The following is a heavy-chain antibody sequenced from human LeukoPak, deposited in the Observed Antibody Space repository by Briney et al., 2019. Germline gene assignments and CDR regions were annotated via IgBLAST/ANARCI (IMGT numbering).Heavy chain of an antibody. V-gene: IGHV1-69*13. J-gene: IGHJ6*02. CDR2: IIPIFGTA. Sequence: GASVKVSCKASGGTFSSYAISWVRQAPGQGLEWMGGIIPIFGTANYAQKFQGRVTITADESTSTAYMELSSLRSEDTAVYYCARGYYDFWSGYYTEYYYYYGMDVWGQGTTVTVSS. CDR3: ARGYYDFWSGYYTEYYYYYGMDV. D-gene: IGHD3-3*01. CDR1: GGTFSSYA.